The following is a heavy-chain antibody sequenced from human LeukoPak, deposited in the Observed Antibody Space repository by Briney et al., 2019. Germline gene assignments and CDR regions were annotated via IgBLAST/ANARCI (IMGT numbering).Heavy chain of an antibody. V-gene: IGHV3-23*01. Sequence: HTGGSLRLSCAASGFTFSSYAMHWVRQAPGKGLEWVSAISGSGGSTYYADSVKGRFTISRNNSKNTLYLQMNSLRAEDTAVYYCAKPLEYWELHTAYWGQGTLVTVSS. CDR3: AKPLEYWELHTAY. J-gene: IGHJ4*02. D-gene: IGHD1-26*01. CDR1: GFTFSSYA. CDR2: ISGSGGST.